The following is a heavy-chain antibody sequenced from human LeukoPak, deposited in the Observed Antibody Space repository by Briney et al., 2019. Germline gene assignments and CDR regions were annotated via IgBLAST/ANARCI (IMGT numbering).Heavy chain of an antibody. CDR1: GFTFDDYA. D-gene: IGHD3-10*01. Sequence: GGSLRLSCAASGFTFDDYAMHWVRQAPGKGLEWVSGISWNSGSIGYADSVKGRFTISRDNAKNSLYLQMNSLRAEDTAVYYCARISGDGTEPDYWGQGTLVTVSS. CDR3: ARISGDGTEPDY. J-gene: IGHJ4*02. V-gene: IGHV3-9*01. CDR2: ISWNSGSI.